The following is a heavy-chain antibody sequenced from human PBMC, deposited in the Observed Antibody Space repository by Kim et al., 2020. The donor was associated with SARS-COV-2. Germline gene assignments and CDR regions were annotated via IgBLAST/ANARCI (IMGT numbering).Heavy chain of an antibody. CDR2: ISAYNGNT. D-gene: IGHD2-2*01. CDR1: GYTFTSYG. Sequence: ASVKVSCKASGYTFTSYGISWVRQAPGQGLEWMGWISAYNGNTNYAQKLQGRVTMTTDTSTSTAYMELRSLRSDDTAVYYCARVGWADRALVVPAAIGSYYFDYWGQGTLVTVSS. CDR3: ARVGWADRALVVPAAIGSYYFDY. J-gene: IGHJ4*02. V-gene: IGHV1-18*04.